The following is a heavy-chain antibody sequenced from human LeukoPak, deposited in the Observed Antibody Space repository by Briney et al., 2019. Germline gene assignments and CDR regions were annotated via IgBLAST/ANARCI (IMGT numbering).Heavy chain of an antibody. V-gene: IGHV1-8*01. J-gene: IGHJ6*02. CDR3: ARAFYYYYGMDV. Sequence: ASVKVSCKASGYTFTSYDINWVRQATGQGLEWMGWINPNSGNTGYAQKFQGRVTMTRNTSISTAYMELSSLRSEDTAVYYCARAFYYYYGMDVWGQGTTVTVSS. CDR2: INPNSGNT. CDR1: GYTFTSYD.